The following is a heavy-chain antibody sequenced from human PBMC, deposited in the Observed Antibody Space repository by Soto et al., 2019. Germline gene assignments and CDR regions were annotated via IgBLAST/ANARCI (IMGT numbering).Heavy chain of an antibody. V-gene: IGHV3-11*01. CDR2: ISSSGSTI. J-gene: IGHJ6*03. D-gene: IGHD2-15*01. Sequence: GGSLRLSCAASGFTFSDYYMSWIRQAPGKGLEWVSYISSSGSTIYYADSVKGRFTISRDNAKNSLYLQMNSLRAEDTAVYYCARARLWRAATSAQVYYYYYMDVWGKGTTVTVSS. CDR3: ARARLWRAATSAQVYYYYYMDV. CDR1: GFTFSDYY.